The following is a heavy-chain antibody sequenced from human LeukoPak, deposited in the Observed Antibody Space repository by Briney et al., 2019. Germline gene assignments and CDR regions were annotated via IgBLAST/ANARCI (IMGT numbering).Heavy chain of an antibody. CDR1: GGSFSNYY. CDR3: ARLPPQYYGMDV. D-gene: IGHD1-14*01. J-gene: IGHJ6*02. V-gene: IGHV4-4*07. Sequence: SETLSLTCSVSGGSFSNYYWSWIRQPAGKGLEWIGRIYTSGSTNYNPSLKSRVTMSVDTPNNQFSLKLTSVAAADMAVYYCARLPPQYYGMDVWGQGTTVTVSS. CDR2: IYTSGST.